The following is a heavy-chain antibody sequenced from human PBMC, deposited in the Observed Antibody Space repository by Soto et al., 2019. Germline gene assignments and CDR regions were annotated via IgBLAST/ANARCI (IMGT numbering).Heavy chain of an antibody. J-gene: IGHJ4*02. D-gene: IGHD3-10*01. CDR3: ARHNYGSGSTYFDY. Sequence: PSETLSLTCTVSGGSISSYYWSWIRQPPGKGLEWIGYIYYSGSTNYNPSHKSRVTITVDTSKNHFSLKLNSMTAADTAVYYCARHNYGSGSTYFDYWGQGTLVTVSS. V-gene: IGHV4-59*08. CDR1: GGSISSYY. CDR2: IYYSGST.